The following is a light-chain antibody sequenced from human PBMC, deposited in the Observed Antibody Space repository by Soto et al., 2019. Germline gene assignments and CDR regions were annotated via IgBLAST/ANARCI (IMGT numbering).Light chain of an antibody. CDR1: TGAVTSGHY. V-gene: IGLV7-46*01. CDR2: DIS. Sequence: QAVVTQEPSLTVSPGGTVTLTCGSSTGAVTSGHYPYWFQQKPGQAPKTLIYDISSKHSWTPARFSGSLLGGKAALTLSGAQPEDEAEYYCCVSYGDVRAFGGGTQLTVL. J-gene: IGLJ2*01. CDR3: CVSYGDVRA.